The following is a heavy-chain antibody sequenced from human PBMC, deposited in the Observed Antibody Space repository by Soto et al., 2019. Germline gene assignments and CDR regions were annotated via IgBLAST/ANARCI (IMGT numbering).Heavy chain of an antibody. Sequence: GGSLRLSCAASGFICSSYDMSWVRQAPGKGLEWVSTILVGGSTHYEDSVKGRFTISRDRSKNTLYLQMNSLTAGDTAMYYCARATATGGGAFDICGQGTMVTVS. D-gene: IGHD2-8*02. CDR3: ARATATGGGAFDI. CDR1: GFICSSYD. CDR2: ILVGGST. V-gene: IGHV3-23*01. J-gene: IGHJ3*02.